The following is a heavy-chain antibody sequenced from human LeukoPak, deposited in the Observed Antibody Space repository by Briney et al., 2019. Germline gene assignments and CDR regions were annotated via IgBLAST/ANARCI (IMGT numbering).Heavy chain of an antibody. V-gene: IGHV3-7*01. CDR2: IKHDGTEK. CDR1: GFIFSNYF. Sequence: GGSLRLSCAASGFIFSNYFMSWVRQTPGKGLEWVASIKHDGTEKYYVDSVKGRFTISRDNARNSLYLQMNSLRAEDTAVYYCARDGNYYDSSGYYDYWGQGTLVTVSS. J-gene: IGHJ4*02. D-gene: IGHD3-22*01. CDR3: ARDGNYYDSSGYYDY.